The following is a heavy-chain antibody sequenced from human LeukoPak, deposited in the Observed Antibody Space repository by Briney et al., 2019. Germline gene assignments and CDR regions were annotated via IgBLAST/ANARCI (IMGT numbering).Heavy chain of an antibody. Sequence: SETLSLTCTVSGGSISSYYWSWIRRPAGKGLEWIGRIYTSGSTNYNPSLKSRVTMSVDTSKNQFSLKLSSVTAADTAVYYCAKDYAVGADHPDAFDIWGQGTMVTVSS. CDR2: IYTSGST. CDR3: AKDYAVGADHPDAFDI. CDR1: GGSISSYY. D-gene: IGHD1-26*01. J-gene: IGHJ3*02. V-gene: IGHV4-4*07.